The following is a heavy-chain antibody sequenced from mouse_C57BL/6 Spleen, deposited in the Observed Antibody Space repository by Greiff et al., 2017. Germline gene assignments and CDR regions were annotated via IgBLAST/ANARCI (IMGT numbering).Heavy chain of an antibody. Sequence: EVKLVESGGGLVQSGRSLRLSCATSGFTFSDFYMEWVRQAPGKGLEWIAASRNKANDYTTEYSASVKGRFIVSRDTSQSILYLQMNALRAEDTAIYYCARDDSDGYYGVFAYWGQGTLVTVSA. CDR2: SRNKANDYTT. D-gene: IGHD2-3*01. J-gene: IGHJ3*01. CDR3: ARDDSDGYYGVFAY. CDR1: GFTFSDFY. V-gene: IGHV7-1*01.